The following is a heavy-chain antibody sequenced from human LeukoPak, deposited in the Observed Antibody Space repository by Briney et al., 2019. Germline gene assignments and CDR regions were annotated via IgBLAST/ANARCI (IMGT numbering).Heavy chain of an antibody. V-gene: IGHV1-2*02. Sequence: ASVKVSCKASGYTFTGYYMHWVRQAPGQGLEWMGWINPNSGGTNYAQKFQGRVTMTRDTSISTAYMELSRLRSDDTAVYYCARDNRIVVVTRWDEVAFDIWGQGTMVTVSS. CDR1: GYTFTGYY. CDR2: INPNSGGT. D-gene: IGHD3-22*01. CDR3: ARDNRIVVVTRWDEVAFDI. J-gene: IGHJ3*02.